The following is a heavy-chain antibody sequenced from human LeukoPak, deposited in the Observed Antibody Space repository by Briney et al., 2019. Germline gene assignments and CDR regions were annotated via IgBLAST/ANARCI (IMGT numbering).Heavy chain of an antibody. D-gene: IGHD2-2*01. CDR1: GFTFSDYY. CDR3: ARVRAIVVVPAALYYFDY. CDR2: ISSSSSYT. J-gene: IGHJ4*02. Sequence: PGGCLRLSCAASGFTFSDYYMSWIRQAPGKGLEWVSYISSSSSYTNYADSVKGRFTISRDNAKNSLYPQMNSLRAEDTAVYYCARVRAIVVVPAALYYFDYWGQGTLVTVSS. V-gene: IGHV3-11*06.